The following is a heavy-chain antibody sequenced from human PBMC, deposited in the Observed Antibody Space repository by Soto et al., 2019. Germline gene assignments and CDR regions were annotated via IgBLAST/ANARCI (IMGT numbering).Heavy chain of an antibody. V-gene: IGHV2-5*02. D-gene: IGHD3-9*01. Sequence: GSGPTLVNPTQTLTLTCTFSGFSLSTSGVGVGWIRQPPGKALEWLALIYWDDDKRYSPSLKSRLTITKDTSKNQVVLTMTNMDPVDTATYYCARSHVLRYFDWLLYPDAFDIWGQGTMVTVSS. CDR1: GFSLSTSGVG. CDR2: IYWDDDK. J-gene: IGHJ3*02. CDR3: ARSHVLRYFDWLLYPDAFDI.